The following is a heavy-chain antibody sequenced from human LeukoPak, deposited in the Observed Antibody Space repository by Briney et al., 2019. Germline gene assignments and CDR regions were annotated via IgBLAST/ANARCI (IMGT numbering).Heavy chain of an antibody. J-gene: IGHJ4*02. CDR2: IYPGDSDT. Sequence: GESLKISCKGSGYTFHSYWIAWVRQMPGKGLEWMGIIYPGDSDTRYSPSFQGQVAISADKSIRTAYLQWSSLKASDTAMYYCARHSPPENYFDYWGQGTLVTVSS. CDR3: ARHSPPENYFDY. V-gene: IGHV5-51*01. CDR1: GYTFHSYW.